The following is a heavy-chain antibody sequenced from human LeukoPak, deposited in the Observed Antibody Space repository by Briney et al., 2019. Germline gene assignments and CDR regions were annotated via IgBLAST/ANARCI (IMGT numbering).Heavy chain of an antibody. D-gene: IGHD3-22*01. J-gene: IGHJ4*02. Sequence: PSETLSLTCTVSGYSISSGYYWGWIRQPPGKGLEWIGSIYHSGSTYYNPSLKSRVTISVDTSKNQFSLKLSSVTAADTAVYYCARDKARYDSSGYYYFKTCSYFDYWGQGTLVTVSS. CDR3: ARDKARYDSSGYYYFKTCSYFDY. V-gene: IGHV4-38-2*02. CDR2: IYHSGST. CDR1: GYSISSGYY.